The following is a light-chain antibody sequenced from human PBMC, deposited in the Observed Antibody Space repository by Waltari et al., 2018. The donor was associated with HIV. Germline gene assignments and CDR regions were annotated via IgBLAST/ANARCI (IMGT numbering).Light chain of an antibody. J-gene: IGLJ3*02. V-gene: IGLV1-44*01. CDR3: AAWDDSLNGWV. CDR1: SSTIGSTT. Sequence: QSVLTQPPSASGTPGRRVPISFSGSSSTIGSTTLSWYQRLPGTAPNLLIYSNNQRPSGVPDRFSGSKSGTSASLAISGLQSEDEADYYCAAWDDSLNGWVFGGGTKLTVL. CDR2: SNN.